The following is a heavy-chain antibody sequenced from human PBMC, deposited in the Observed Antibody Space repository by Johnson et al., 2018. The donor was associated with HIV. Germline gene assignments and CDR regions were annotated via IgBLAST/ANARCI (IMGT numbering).Heavy chain of an antibody. CDR3: AKGGLGHTDAFDI. CDR2: ISWDGGST. D-gene: IGHD6-19*01. CDR1: GFTFSNYA. V-gene: IGHV3-43*01. Sequence: LLVESGGGLVQPGGSLRLSCAASGFTFSNYAMHWVRQGPGKGLEWVSLISWDGGSTYYGDSLKGRFTISRDNSKNSLYLQMNSLRSEDTALYYCAKGGLGHTDAFDIWGQGTMVTVSS. J-gene: IGHJ3*02.